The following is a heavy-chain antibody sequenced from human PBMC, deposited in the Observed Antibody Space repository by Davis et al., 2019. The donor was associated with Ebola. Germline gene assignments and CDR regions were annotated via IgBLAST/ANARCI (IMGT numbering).Heavy chain of an antibody. D-gene: IGHD2-15*01. Sequence: PSETLSLTCAVYGGSFSGYYWSWIRQPPGKGLEWIGEINHSGSTNYNPSLKSRVTISVDTSKNQFSLKLSSVTAADTAVYYCARGGYCSGGSCYLEALDYWGQGTLVTVSS. CDR2: INHSGST. CDR3: ARGGYCSGGSCYLEALDY. J-gene: IGHJ4*02. V-gene: IGHV4-34*01. CDR1: GGSFSGYY.